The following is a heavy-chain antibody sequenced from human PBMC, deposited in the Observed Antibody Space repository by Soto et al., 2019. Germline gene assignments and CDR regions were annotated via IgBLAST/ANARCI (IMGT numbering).Heavy chain of an antibody. CDR2: IHQDGNEK. V-gene: IGHV3-7*01. J-gene: IGHJ6*02. CDR3: AGGNALDV. Sequence: SLRLSCAASRFTFSTYWMTWVRQTPGKGLGWVANIHQDGNEKYYMDSVKGRFTISRDNAKNSLYLQMTSLRAEDTAVYYCAGGNALDVWGQGTTVTVSS. CDR1: RFTFSTYW.